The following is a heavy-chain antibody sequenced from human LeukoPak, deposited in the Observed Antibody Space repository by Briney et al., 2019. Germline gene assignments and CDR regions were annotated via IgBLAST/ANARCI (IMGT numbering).Heavy chain of an antibody. CDR2: INPNSGGT. CDR1: GYTFTSYD. Sequence: GASVKVSCKASGYTFTSYDINWVRQAPGQGLEWMGWINPNSGGTNYAQKFQGRVTMTRDTSISTAYMELSRLRSDDTAVYYCALTVVTHYYYYGVDVWGQGTTVTVSS. CDR3: ALTVVTHYYYYGVDV. V-gene: IGHV1-2*02. D-gene: IGHD4-23*01. J-gene: IGHJ6*02.